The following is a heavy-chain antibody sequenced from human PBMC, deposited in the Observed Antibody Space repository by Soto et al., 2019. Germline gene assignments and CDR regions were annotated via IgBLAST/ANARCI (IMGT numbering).Heavy chain of an antibody. D-gene: IGHD3-16*02. Sequence: QVRLQESGPGLVKPSGTLSLTCAVSGGSIRSSNWWSWVRQPPGKGLEWIGEIYHSGSTNSHPSLKRRVTISVDKYKNQFSLKLSSVTAADTAVYYCARDGGAVWGTYRQREHRFDYWGQGTLVPVSA. CDR3: ARDGGAVWGTYRQREHRFDY. J-gene: IGHJ4*02. CDR2: IYHSGST. CDR1: GGSIRSSNW. V-gene: IGHV4-4*02.